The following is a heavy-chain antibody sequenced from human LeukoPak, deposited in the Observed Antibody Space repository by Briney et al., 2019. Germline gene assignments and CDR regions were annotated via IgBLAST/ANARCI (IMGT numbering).Heavy chain of an antibody. J-gene: IGHJ4*02. CDR2: IYYSGST. V-gene: IGHV4-59*01. CDR1: GVSISSYY. Sequence: TSETLSLTCTVSGVSISSYYWSWIRQPPGKGLEWIGYIYYSGSTNYNPSLKSRVTISVDTSKNQFSLKLSSVTAADTAVYYCARSYSSGWGNYFDYWGQGTLLTVSS. CDR3: ARSYSSGWGNYFDY. D-gene: IGHD6-19*01.